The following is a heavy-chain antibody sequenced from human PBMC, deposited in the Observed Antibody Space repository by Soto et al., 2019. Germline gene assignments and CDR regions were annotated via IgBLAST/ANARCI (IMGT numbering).Heavy chain of an antibody. D-gene: IGHD2-2*02. J-gene: IGHJ6*02. Sequence: EVQLVESGGGLVQPGGSLRLSCAASGFTFSSYEMNWVRQAPGKGLEWVSYISSSGSTIYYADSVKGRFTISRDNAKNSLYLQMKSLRAEDTAVYYCARDKGCSSTSCYTGGYYYYYGMDVWGQGTTVTVSS. V-gene: IGHV3-48*03. CDR3: ARDKGCSSTSCYTGGYYYYYGMDV. CDR2: ISSSGSTI. CDR1: GFTFSSYE.